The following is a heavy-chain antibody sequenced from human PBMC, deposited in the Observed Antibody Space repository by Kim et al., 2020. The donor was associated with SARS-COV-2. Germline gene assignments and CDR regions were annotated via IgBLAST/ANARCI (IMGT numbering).Heavy chain of an antibody. CDR2: ST. D-gene: IGHD6-13*01. J-gene: IGHJ4*02. Sequence: STNCNPSLKGRVTISVDTSKNQFSLKLSAVTAADTAVYYCARATARIADYWGQGTLVTVSS. CDR3: ARATARIADY. V-gene: IGHV4-34*01.